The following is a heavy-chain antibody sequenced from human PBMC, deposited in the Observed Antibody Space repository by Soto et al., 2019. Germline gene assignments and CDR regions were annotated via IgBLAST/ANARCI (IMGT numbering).Heavy chain of an antibody. CDR2: INHSGST. CDR1: GGSVIGYY. Sequence: SESLSLTGAVYGGSVIGYYWSWIRQPPGKGLEWIGEINHSGSTNYNPSLKSRVTISVDTSKNQFSLKLSSVTAADTAVYYCARSPLFDPWGQGTLVTVSS. J-gene: IGHJ5*02. V-gene: IGHV4-34*01. CDR3: ARSPLFDP.